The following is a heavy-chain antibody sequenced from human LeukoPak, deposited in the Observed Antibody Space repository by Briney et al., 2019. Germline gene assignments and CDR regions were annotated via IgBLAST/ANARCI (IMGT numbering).Heavy chain of an antibody. J-gene: IGHJ4*02. V-gene: IGHV4-59*01. CDR2: IYYSGST. CDR1: GGSISSYY. CDR3: ARVTMVEHFDY. D-gene: IGHD4-23*01. Sequence: SETLSLTCTVSGGSISSYYWSWIRQPPGKGLEWIGYIYYSGSTNYNPSLKSRVTISVDTSKNQFSLKLSSVTAADTAVYYCARVTMVEHFDYWGQGTLVTVSS.